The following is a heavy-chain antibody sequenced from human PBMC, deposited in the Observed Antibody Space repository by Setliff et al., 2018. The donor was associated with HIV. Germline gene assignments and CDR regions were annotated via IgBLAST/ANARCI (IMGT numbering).Heavy chain of an antibody. J-gene: IGHJ6*03. Sequence: PSETLSLTCTVSGGSISTYSWSWIRQPPGKGLEWIGYIHYSGNTKYNPSLKSRVAISLDTSKKQFSLKLSSVTAADTSVYYCARVSRLGDSYGYYYYYMDVWGKGTTVTVSS. V-gene: IGHV4-59*01. CDR3: ARVSRLGDSYGYYYYYMDV. D-gene: IGHD3-10*01. CDR2: IHYSGNT. CDR1: GGSISTYS.